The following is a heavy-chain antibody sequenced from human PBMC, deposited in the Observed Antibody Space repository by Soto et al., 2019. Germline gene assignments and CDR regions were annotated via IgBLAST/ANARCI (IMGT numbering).Heavy chain of an antibody. CDR2: INGYTGNT. CDR3: ARDDIATRPQYYYGMDV. J-gene: IGHJ6*02. Sequence: ASVKVSCKASGDTFTSYAMHCVRQASGQGLEWMGWINGYTGNTKYAQRFQGRVTMTRDTSTSTAYMEVRSLRSDDTAVYYCARDDIATRPQYYYGMDVWGQGTTVTVSS. CDR1: GDTFTSYA. D-gene: IGHD6-6*01. V-gene: IGHV1-18*01.